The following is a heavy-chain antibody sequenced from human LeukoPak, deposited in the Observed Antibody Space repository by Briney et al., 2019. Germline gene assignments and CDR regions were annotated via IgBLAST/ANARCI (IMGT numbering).Heavy chain of an antibody. CDR1: GSPLSSNA. CDR2: ISGSGGST. V-gene: IGHV3-23*01. CDR3: AKDVVAREGAVNFDY. D-gene: IGHD2-15*01. Sequence: GGSLSPSVAASGSPLSSNALSGAGRPPGKGLDWVSAISGSGGSTYYADSVKGRFTISRDNSKNTLYLQMNSLRAEDTAVYYCAKDVVAREGAVNFDYWGQGTLVTVSS. J-gene: IGHJ4*02.